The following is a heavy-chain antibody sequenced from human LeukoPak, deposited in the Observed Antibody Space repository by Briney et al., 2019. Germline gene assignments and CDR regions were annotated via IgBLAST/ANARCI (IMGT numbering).Heavy chain of an antibody. CDR2: IYASGST. CDR1: GSSISGYK. Sequence: SETLSLTCIVSGSSISGYKWSWIRQPAGKGLEWIGRIYASGSTDYNPSLKSRVTMLVDTSRSQFFLMLSSVTAADTAVYYCARGIVGATASDYWGRGAVVIASS. V-gene: IGHV4-4*07. CDR3: ARGIVGATASDY. J-gene: IGHJ4*02. D-gene: IGHD1-26*01.